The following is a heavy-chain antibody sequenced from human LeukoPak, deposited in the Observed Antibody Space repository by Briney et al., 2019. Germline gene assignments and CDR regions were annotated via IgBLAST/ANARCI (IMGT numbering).Heavy chain of an antibody. Sequence: SETLALTCAGYGVSLNNYFWTWIRQAPGKGLEWIGEIIHGGSANYNPSLKSRVSISIDASRNQFSLRVSSLTAADTAVYYCAMVLYQSGRRGPWGEGTLVTVSS. CDR1: GVSLNNYF. CDR2: IIHGGSA. CDR3: AMVLYQSGRRGP. J-gene: IGHJ5*02. D-gene: IGHD4/OR15-4a*01. V-gene: IGHV4-34*12.